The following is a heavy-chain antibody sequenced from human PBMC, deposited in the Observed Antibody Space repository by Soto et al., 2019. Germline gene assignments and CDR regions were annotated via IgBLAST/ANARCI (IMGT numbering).Heavy chain of an antibody. V-gene: IGHV1-69*01. CDR2: ISPIFGTP. D-gene: IGHD1-26*01. CDR1: GGTFTSYP. CDR3: ATVVVGSRLSPDY. Sequence: QVQLVQSGAEVKKPGSSVTVSCKASGGTFTSYPISWVRQAPGQGLGWMAGISPIFGTPIYAQKFQDRVTITADDSTMTAYMEMNRLPSEDTAVYYCATVVVGSRLSPDYWGQGALLTIAS. J-gene: IGHJ4*02.